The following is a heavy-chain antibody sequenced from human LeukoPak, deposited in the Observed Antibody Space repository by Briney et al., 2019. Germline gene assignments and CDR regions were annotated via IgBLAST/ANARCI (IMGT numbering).Heavy chain of an antibody. CDR1: GFIFNAYN. V-gene: IGHV3-21*06. D-gene: IGHD5-12*01. CDR3: ARDSYNEGYGSYYFYYMDV. Sequence: GGSLRLSCAASGFIFNAYNMNWVRQAPGTGLEWVSSITSSSRHIYYADSVRGRFTISRDNAKNSLYLEMNSLRAEDTAVYYCARDSYNEGYGSYYFYYMDVWGKGTTVTVSS. J-gene: IGHJ6*03. CDR2: ITSSSRHI.